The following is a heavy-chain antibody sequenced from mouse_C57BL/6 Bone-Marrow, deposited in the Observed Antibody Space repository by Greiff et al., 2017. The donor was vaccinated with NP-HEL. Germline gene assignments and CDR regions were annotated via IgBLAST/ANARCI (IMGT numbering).Heavy chain of an antibody. CDR2: IRLKSDNYAT. J-gene: IGHJ2*01. V-gene: IGHV6-3*01. CDR1: GFTFSNYW. Sequence: EVQGVESGGGLVQPGGSMKLSCVASGFTFSNYWMNWVRQSLEKGLEWVAQIRLKSDNYATHYAESVKGRFTISRDDSKSSVYLQMNNLRAEDTGIYYCTAGTTRFDYWGQGTTLTVSS. CDR3: TAGTTRFDY. D-gene: IGHD1-1*01.